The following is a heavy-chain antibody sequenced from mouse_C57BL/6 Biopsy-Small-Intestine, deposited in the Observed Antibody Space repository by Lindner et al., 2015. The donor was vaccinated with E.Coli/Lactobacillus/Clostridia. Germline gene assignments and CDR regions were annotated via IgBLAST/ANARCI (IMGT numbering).Heavy chain of an antibody. CDR3: ARLRLLDY. Sequence: VQLQESGPELVKPGASVKISCKASGYSFTGYYMNWVKQSPEKSLEWIGEINPSTGGTTYNQKFKAKATLTVDKSSSTAYMQLKSLTSEDSAVYYCARLRLLDYWGQGTTLTVPS. D-gene: IGHD3-2*02. CDR1: GYSFTGYY. J-gene: IGHJ2*01. V-gene: IGHV1-42*01. CDR2: INPSTGGT.